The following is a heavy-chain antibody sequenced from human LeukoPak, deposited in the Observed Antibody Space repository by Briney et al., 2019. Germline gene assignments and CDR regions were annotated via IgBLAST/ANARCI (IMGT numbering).Heavy chain of an antibody. CDR1: GGSISCGSYY. Sequence: SETLSLTCTVSGGSISCGSYYWSWIRQPAGKGLEWIGRIYASGSTNHNPSLKSRVTISVDTSKNQFSLRLSSVTAADTAVYYCARSPDFSTMWFDPWGQGTLVTVSS. CDR3: ARSPDFSTMWFDP. J-gene: IGHJ5*02. V-gene: IGHV4-61*02. CDR2: IYASGST. D-gene: IGHD3-3*01.